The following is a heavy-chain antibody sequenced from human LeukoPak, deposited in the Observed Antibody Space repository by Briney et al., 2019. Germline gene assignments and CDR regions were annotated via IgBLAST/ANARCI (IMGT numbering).Heavy chain of an antibody. CDR3: ARDGRYSSSWYLLYYFDY. V-gene: IGHV1-3*01. Sequence: ASVKVSCKASGYTFTSYAMHWVRQAPGQRLEWMGWINAGNGNTKYSQKFQGRVTITRDTSASTAYMELSSLRSEDTAVYYCARDGRYSSSWYLLYYFDYWGQGTLVTVSS. CDR2: INAGNGNT. CDR1: GYTFTSYA. J-gene: IGHJ4*02. D-gene: IGHD6-13*01.